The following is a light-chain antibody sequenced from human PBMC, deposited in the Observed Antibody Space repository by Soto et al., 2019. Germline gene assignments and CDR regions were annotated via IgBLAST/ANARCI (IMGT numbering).Light chain of an antibody. V-gene: IGKV1-33*01. CDR1: QDISNY. Sequence: DIQMTQSPSSLSASVGDRVTITCQASQDISNYLNWYQQKPGKAPKLLSYDASNLETGVPSRFSGSGAGTDFTFTISCLQPEDLAEYYCQQHDTLPTSFGQGTKLEL. J-gene: IGKJ2*01. CDR3: QQHDTLPTS. CDR2: DAS.